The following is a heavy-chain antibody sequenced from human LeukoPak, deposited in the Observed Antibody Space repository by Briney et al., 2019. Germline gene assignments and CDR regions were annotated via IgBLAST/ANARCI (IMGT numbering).Heavy chain of an antibody. Sequence: GGSLRLSCASSGFTFSSYAMTWVRQAPGKGLEWVAVIWYDGSNKYYADSVKGRFTISRDNSKNTLYLQMNSLRAEDTAVYYCAREPGAFYYGSGSYPYYYYGMDVWGQGTTVTVSS. J-gene: IGHJ6*02. CDR3: AREPGAFYYGSGSYPYYYYGMDV. CDR1: GFTFSSYA. D-gene: IGHD3-10*01. V-gene: IGHV3-33*08. CDR2: IWYDGSNK.